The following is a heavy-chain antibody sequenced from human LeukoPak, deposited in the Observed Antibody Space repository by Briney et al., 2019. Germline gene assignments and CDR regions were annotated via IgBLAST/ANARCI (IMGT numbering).Heavy chain of an antibody. D-gene: IGHD3-10*01. Sequence: GGSLRLSCVASGFTFSNYGMHWVRQAPGKGLEWVTVISSDGSHKHYADSVEGRFTISRDNSKNTLYLQLDSLRDEDTAVYYCAYGSGSYYTALDIWGQGTMVTVSS. CDR3: AYGSGSYYTALDI. CDR2: ISSDGSHK. J-gene: IGHJ3*02. CDR1: GFTFSNYG. V-gene: IGHV3-30*03.